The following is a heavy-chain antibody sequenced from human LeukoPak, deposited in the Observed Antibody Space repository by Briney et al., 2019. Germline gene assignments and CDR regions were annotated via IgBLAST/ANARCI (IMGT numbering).Heavy chain of an antibody. CDR2: IYYSGST. D-gene: IGHD3-22*01. V-gene: IGHV4-30-4*01. J-gene: IGHJ4*02. CDR1: GGSISSGDYY. CDR3: ARGYDSSGYYYGVDY. Sequence: SETLSLTCTVSGGSISSGDYYWSRIRQPPGKGLEWIGYIYYSGSTYYNPSLKSRVTISVDTSKNQFSLKLSSVTAADTAVYYCARGYDSSGYYYGVDYWGQGTLVTVSS.